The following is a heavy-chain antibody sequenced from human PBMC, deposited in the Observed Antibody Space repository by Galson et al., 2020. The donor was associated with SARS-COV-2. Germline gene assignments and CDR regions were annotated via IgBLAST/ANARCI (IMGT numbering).Heavy chain of an antibody. J-gene: IGHJ6*02. CDR2: INPNSGGT. CDR3: ARGAAGTYYYYDALDV. Sequence: ASVKVSCKASEYTFTDYYLHWVRQAPGQGLEWMGWINPNSGGTNYAQKFQGWVTMTRDTSISTAYIGLSRLRFDDTAVYYCARGAAGTYYYYDALDVWGQGTTVTVSS. CDR1: EYTFTDYY. D-gene: IGHD6-13*01. V-gene: IGHV1-2*04.